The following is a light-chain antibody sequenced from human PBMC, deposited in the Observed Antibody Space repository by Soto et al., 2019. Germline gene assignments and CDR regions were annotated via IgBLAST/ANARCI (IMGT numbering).Light chain of an antibody. Sequence: QSLLTQPASVSGSPGQSITISCTGTSSDVGGYNYVSWYQQHPGKAPKLMIYDVSNRPSGVSNRFSGSKSGNTASLTISGLQAEDEADYYCSSYTSSSTRKVFGGGTKLTVL. CDR3: SSYTSSSTRKV. J-gene: IGLJ2*01. CDR1: SSDVGGYNY. CDR2: DVS. V-gene: IGLV2-14*01.